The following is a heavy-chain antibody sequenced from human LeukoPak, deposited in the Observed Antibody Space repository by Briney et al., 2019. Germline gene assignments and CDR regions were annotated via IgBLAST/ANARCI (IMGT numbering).Heavy chain of an antibody. D-gene: IGHD2-2*03. CDR2: IIPIFGTA. V-gene: IGHV1-69*13. Sequence: SVKVSCKASGGTFISYAISWVRQAPGQGLEWMGGIIPIFGTANYAQKFQGGVTITADESTSTAYMELSSLRPEDTAVHYCARVDDLDAFDIWGQGTMVTVSS. CDR1: GGTFISYA. J-gene: IGHJ3*02. CDR3: ARVDDLDAFDI.